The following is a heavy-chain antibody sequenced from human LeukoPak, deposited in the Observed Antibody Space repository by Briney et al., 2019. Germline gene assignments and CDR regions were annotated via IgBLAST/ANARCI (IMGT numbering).Heavy chain of an antibody. D-gene: IGHD2-2*01. V-gene: IGHV3-7*01. J-gene: IGHJ4*02. CDR1: GFTFNNYW. CDR2: IKQDESEK. Sequence: GGSLRLSCAASGFTFNNYWMSWVRQAPGKGLEWVANIKQDESEKYYVDSVKGRFIISRDNAKNSLYLQVNSLRPEDTAVYYCARDPVPTYYWGQGTLVTVSS. CDR3: ARDPVPTYY.